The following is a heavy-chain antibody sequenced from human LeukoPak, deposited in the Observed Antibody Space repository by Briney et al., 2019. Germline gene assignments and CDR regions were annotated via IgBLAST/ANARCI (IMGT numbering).Heavy chain of an antibody. D-gene: IGHD2-15*01. CDR2: IKQDGSEK. V-gene: IGHV3-7*03. Sequence: GGSLRLSCAASGFTFSSYWMSWVRQAPGKGLEWVANIKQDGSEKYYVDSVKGRFTISRDNAKNSLYLQMNSLRAEDTALYYCARGYCSGGSCYLGAYWGQGTLVTVSS. CDR3: ARGYCSGGSCYLGAY. CDR1: GFTFSSYW. J-gene: IGHJ4*02.